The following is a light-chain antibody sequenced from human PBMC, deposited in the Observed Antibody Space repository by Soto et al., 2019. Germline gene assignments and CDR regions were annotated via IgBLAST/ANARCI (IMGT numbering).Light chain of an antibody. V-gene: IGKV4-1*01. CDR2: WAS. J-gene: IGKJ1*01. CDR1: QSLLYTYNNKNY. CDR3: QQYYDGPRT. Sequence: DIVMTQSPDSLAVSLGERATIDCKSSQSLLYTYNNKNYLAWHQQKPGQPPKLLIYWASTRESGVPDRFIGSGSGTDYTLTISSLQAEDVAVYYCQQYYDGPRTFGQGTKVEIK.